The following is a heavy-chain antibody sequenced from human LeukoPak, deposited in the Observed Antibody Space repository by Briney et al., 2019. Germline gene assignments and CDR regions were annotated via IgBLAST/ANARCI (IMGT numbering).Heavy chain of an antibody. V-gene: IGHV1-69*05. Sequence: AASVKVSCKASGGTFSSYAISWVRQAPGQGLEWMGGIIPIFGTANYAQKFQGRVTITTDESTSTAYMELSSLRSEDTAVYYCTSSGRGVIITDAFDIWGQGTMVAVSS. J-gene: IGHJ3*02. CDR2: IIPIFGTA. CDR1: GGTFSSYA. D-gene: IGHD3-10*01. CDR3: TSSGRGVIITDAFDI.